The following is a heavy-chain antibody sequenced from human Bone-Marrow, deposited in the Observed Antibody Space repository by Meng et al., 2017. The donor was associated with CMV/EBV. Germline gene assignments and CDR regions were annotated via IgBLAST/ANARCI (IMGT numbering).Heavy chain of an antibody. V-gene: IGHV1-2*02. D-gene: IGHD6-6*01. CDR3: ARDGYYSSSSDVDY. J-gene: IGHJ4*02. CDR2: INPNSGGT. CDR1: GYTFTGYY. Sequence: ASVKVSCKASGYTFTGYYIHWVRQAPGQGLEWMGWINPNSGGTSYAQKFQGRVTMTRDTSISTAYMELSSLRSDDTAVYYCARDGYYSSSSDVDYWGQGTLVTVSS.